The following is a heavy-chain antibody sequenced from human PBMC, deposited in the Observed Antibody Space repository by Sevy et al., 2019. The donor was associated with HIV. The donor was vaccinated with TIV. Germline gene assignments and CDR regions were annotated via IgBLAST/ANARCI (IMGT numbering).Heavy chain of an antibody. J-gene: IGHJ5*02. CDR2: IYTSGSI. Sequence: SETLSLTCTVSGGSISSYYWSWIRQPAGKGLEWIGRIYTSGSINYNPSLKSRVTMSVDTSKNQFSLKLSSVTAADTAVYYCAREAGEYGSGSYYRRWFDPWGQGTLVTVSS. CDR1: GGSISSYY. D-gene: IGHD3-10*01. CDR3: AREAGEYGSGSYYRRWFDP. V-gene: IGHV4-4*07.